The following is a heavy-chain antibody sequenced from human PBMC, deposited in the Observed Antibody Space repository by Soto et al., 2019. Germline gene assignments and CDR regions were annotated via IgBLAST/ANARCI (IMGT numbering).Heavy chain of an antibody. J-gene: IGHJ4*02. CDR3: ARSPYDSSGYYYFDY. D-gene: IGHD3-22*01. Sequence: QVQLQESGPGLVKPSQTLSLTCTVSGGSISSGGYYWSWIRQHPGKGLEWIGYIYYSGCTYYNPSLKSRVTISVDTSKNQFSLKLSSVTAADTAVYYCARSPYDSSGYYYFDYWGQGTLVTVSS. CDR1: GGSISSGGYY. V-gene: IGHV4-31*03. CDR2: IYYSGCT.